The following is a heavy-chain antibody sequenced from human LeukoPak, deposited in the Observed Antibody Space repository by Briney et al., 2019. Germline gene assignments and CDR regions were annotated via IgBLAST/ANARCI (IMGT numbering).Heavy chain of an antibody. V-gene: IGHV1-2*02. CDR1: GDTFTGYY. D-gene: IGHD3-9*01. CDR3: ARSPDILTGEKFDY. CDR2: INPNSGGT. J-gene: IGHJ4*02. Sequence: ASVRVSCKASGDTFTGYYMHWVRQAPGQGLEWMGWINPNSGGTNYAQKFQDRVTMTRDTSISTVYMELSRLRSDDTAVYYCARSPDILTGEKFDYWGQGTLVTVSS.